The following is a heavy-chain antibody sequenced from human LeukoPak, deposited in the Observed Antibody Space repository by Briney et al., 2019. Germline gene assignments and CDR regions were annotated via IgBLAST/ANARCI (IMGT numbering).Heavy chain of an antibody. Sequence: SETLSLTCGVYGGSFSGYYWTWIRQTPEMGLEWVGEIIHTGRTNYGPSLTSRLTISVDASKNQFSLELTSVTAADTAVYYCARGVLVTVYAAFDYWGQGTLVTVSS. CDR2: IIHTGRT. J-gene: IGHJ4*02. V-gene: IGHV4-34*01. D-gene: IGHD2-8*01. CDR3: ARGVLVTVYAAFDY. CDR1: GGSFSGYY.